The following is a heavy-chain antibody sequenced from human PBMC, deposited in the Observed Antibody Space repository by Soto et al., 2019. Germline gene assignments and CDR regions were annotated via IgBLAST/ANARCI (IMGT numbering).Heavy chain of an antibody. Sequence: QVQLVQSGAEVKKPGASVKVSCKASGYTFTNYAMHWVRQAPGQRLEWMGWIYAGNGNTKYSQKFQGRVTITRDTSASTAYMELSSLTSEDTAVYYCARGGSLYWYFDLWGRGTLVTVSS. D-gene: IGHD1-26*01. CDR1: GYTFTNYA. J-gene: IGHJ2*01. CDR2: IYAGNGNT. V-gene: IGHV1-3*01. CDR3: ARGGSLYWYFDL.